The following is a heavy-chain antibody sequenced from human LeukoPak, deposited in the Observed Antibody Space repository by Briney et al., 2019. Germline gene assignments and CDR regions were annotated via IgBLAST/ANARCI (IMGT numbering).Heavy chain of an antibody. CDR2: IYYSGST. J-gene: IGHJ3*02. CDR1: GGSISSYY. D-gene: IGHD2-2*01. CDR3: ARDRKYCSSTSCYPEDAFDI. Sequence: SETLSLTCTVSGGSISSYYWSWIRHPPGKGLEWIGNIYYSGSTNYNPSLKSRVTISVDTSKNQFSLKLSSVTAADTAVYYCARDRKYCSSTSCYPEDAFDIWGQGTMVTVSS. V-gene: IGHV4-59*01.